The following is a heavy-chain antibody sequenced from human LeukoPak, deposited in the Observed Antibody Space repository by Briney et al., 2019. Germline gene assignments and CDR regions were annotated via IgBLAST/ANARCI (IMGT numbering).Heavy chain of an antibody. CDR1: GFSFSSYW. J-gene: IGHJ4*02. D-gene: IGHD4-23*01. CDR2: IKNDGSRV. CDR3: AKTQGFFDH. V-gene: IGHV3-74*03. Sequence: GGSLRLSCAASGFSFSSYWLHWVRQTPGKGLVWISRIKNDGSRVTYADSVKGRFTISRDNAKKTLFLQLNSLRPEDTAIYYCAKTQGFFDHWGQGSLVTVSS.